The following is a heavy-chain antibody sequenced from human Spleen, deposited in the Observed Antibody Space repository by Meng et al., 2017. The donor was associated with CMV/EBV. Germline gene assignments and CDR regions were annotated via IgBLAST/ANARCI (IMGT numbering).Heavy chain of an antibody. J-gene: IGHJ4*02. V-gene: IGHV4-34*01. Sequence: SETLSLTCAVYGGSFSGYYWNWIRQPPGKGLEWIGEINHSGSTNYNPSLKSRVTISVDTSKNQFSLKPTSVTAADTAVYYCARAVVGATCPLYWGQGTLVTVSS. CDR1: GGSFSGYY. CDR3: ARAVVGATCPLY. D-gene: IGHD1-26*01. CDR2: INHSGST.